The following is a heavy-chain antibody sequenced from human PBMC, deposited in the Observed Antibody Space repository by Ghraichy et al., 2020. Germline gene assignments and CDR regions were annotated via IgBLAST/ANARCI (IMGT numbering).Heavy chain of an antibody. J-gene: IGHJ6*01. CDR2: IHTDADP. D-gene: IGHD1-26*01. CDR3: ARSSGADGAYYVVDV. V-gene: IGHV3-13*04. CDR1: GFTFRTYD. Sequence: GGSLRLSCAASGFTFRTYDIHWVRQAPGKGLEWVSCIHTDADPFYADNVKGRFIISTDNVEKSVSLQMNNVGVGDTALYYCARSSGADGAYYVVDVWGQGTTV.